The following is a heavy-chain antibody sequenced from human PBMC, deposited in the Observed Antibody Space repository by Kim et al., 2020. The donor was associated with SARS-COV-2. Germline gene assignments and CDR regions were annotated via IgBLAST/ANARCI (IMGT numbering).Heavy chain of an antibody. Sequence: GGSLRLSCAASGFTFSSYSMNWVRQAPGKGLEWVSSISSSSSYIYYADSVKGRFTISRDNAKNSLYLQMNSLRAEDTAVYYCARDIRLAVEELSCMDVWGQGTTVTVSS. D-gene: IGHD6-19*01. V-gene: IGHV3-21*01. CDR3: ARDIRLAVEELSCMDV. CDR1: GFTFSSYS. CDR2: ISSSSSYI. J-gene: IGHJ6*02.